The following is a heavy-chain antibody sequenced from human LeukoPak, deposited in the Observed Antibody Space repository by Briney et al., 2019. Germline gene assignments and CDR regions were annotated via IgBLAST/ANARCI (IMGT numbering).Heavy chain of an antibody. Sequence: RRSLRLSSAAAGFAFSGYAMSWLRQPPGKGLLGVSTINANSVSTSYAASVRGRFTISRDKAKDTVYLQLNRLTTDDTATYYCPKPLCGGLAVNADWFRHWGQGALVGVCS. J-gene: IGHJ4*01. CDR3: PKPLCGGLAVNADWFRH. V-gene: IGHV3-23*01. D-gene: IGHD6-19*01. CDR2: INANSVST. CDR1: GFAFSGYA.